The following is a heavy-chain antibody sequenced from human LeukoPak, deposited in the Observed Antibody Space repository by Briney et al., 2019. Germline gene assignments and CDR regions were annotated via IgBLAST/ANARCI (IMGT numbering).Heavy chain of an antibody. V-gene: IGHV1-69*13. CDR3: ARGIGYGNFDY. CDR2: IIPIFGTA. Sequence: SVKVSCKASGGTFSSYAISWVRQAPGQGLEWMGGIIPIFGTANYAQKFQGRVTITADESTSTAYMELGSLRSEDTTVYYCARGIGYGNFDYWGQGTLVTVSS. CDR1: GGTFSSYA. J-gene: IGHJ4*02. D-gene: IGHD5-18*01.